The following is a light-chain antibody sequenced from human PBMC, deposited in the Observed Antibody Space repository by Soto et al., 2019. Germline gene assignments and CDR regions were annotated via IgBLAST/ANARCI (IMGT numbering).Light chain of an antibody. CDR2: GAS. CDR1: QSVSSD. CDR3: KQNNSWPRT. Sequence: EIVMTQSPATLSVSPGERATLSCRASQSVSSDLAWYHQKPGQAPRLLIYGASTRATGIPARFSGSGSGTEFPLTINSLQSEDLAVYYVKQNNSWPRTFGQGTKVETK. V-gene: IGKV3-15*01. J-gene: IGKJ1*01.